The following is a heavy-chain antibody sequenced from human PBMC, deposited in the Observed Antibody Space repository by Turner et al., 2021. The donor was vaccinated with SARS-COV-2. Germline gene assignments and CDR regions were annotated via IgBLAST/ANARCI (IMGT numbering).Heavy chain of an antibody. D-gene: IGHD5-18*01. Sequence: QVQLQQWGAGLLKPSETLSLTCAVYGGSFSGYYWSWIRQPPGKGLEWIGEINHSGSTNYNPSLKSRVTLSVDTSKNQFSLNLSSVTAADTAVYYCARGGGYSYGALDYWGQGTLVTVSS. J-gene: IGHJ4*02. CDR3: ARGGGYSYGALDY. CDR1: GGSFSGYY. V-gene: IGHV4-34*01. CDR2: INHSGST.